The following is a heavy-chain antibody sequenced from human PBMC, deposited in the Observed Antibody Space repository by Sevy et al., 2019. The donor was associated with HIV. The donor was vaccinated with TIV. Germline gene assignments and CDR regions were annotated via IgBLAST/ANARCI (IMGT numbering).Heavy chain of an antibody. V-gene: IGHV3-23*01. CDR2: ISGSSGYT. CDR3: AKETASGYLH. D-gene: IGHD3-3*01. J-gene: IGHJ4*02. Sequence: GGSLRLSCVASGSTFSSYVMSWVRQAPGKGLEWVSTISGSSGYTYYADSVKGRFTISRDNSKNTVDLLIISLRAEDTAVYYCAKETASGYLHWGQGTLVTVSS. CDR1: GSTFSSYV.